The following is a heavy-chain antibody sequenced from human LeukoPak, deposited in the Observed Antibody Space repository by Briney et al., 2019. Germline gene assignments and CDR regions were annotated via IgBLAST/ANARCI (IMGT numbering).Heavy chain of an antibody. V-gene: IGHV1-46*01. D-gene: IGHD3-22*01. Sequence: ASVRVSCKASGCTFTSYYMHWVRQAPGQGLEWMGIINPSGGSANYAQKFQGRVTMTRDTSTSTVYMELSSLRSEDTAVYYCARDDNSGYFYGAGGYWGQGTLATVSS. CDR2: INPSGGSA. CDR3: ARDDNSGYFYGAGGY. CDR1: GCTFTSYY. J-gene: IGHJ4*02.